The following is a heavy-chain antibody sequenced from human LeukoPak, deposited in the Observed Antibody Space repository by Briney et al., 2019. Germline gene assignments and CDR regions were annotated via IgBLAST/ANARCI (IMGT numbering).Heavy chain of an antibody. D-gene: IGHD2-2*01. CDR2: VYTGGST. Sequence: GGSLRLSCAASRLTVSGKHMSWVRQAPEKGLEWVSSVYTGGSTYYADSVKGRFTTSRDNTRNTLHLQMNSLRADDTAVYYCAARDCSITACSAGVFDYWGQGTLVTVSS. V-gene: IGHV3-53*01. J-gene: IGHJ4*02. CDR1: RLTVSGKH. CDR3: AARDCSITACSAGVFDY.